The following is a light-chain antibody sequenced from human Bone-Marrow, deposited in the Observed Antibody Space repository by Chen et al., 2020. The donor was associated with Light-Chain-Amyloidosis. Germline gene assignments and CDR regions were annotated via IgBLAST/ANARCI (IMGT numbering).Light chain of an antibody. V-gene: IGKV1-33*01. J-gene: IGKJ2*01. CDR2: DTS. CDR3: QQCDNIPYT. CDR1: QDISSS. Sequence: DIQMTQSPSSLSASVGDGVTITCQASQDISSSLNWYQQKQGEAPKLLIYDTSILEPGVPSRFRGSGYGSHSTFPISSLQSEDVATYYCQQCDNIPYTFGQGTKLEIK.